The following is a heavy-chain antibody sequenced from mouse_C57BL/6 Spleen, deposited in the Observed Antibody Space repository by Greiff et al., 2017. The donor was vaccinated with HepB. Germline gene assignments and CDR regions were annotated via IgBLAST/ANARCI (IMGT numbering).Heavy chain of an antibody. J-gene: IGHJ2*01. D-gene: IGHD3-3*01. CDR3: ASGDSPDY. CDR1: GYTFTSYW. Sequence: QVQLQQPGAELVMPGASVKLSCKASGYTFTSYWMHWVKQRPGQGLEWIGEIDPSDSYTNYNQKFKGKSTLTVDKSSSTAYMQLSSLTSEDSAVYYCASGDSPDYWGQGTTLTVSS. CDR2: IDPSDSYT. V-gene: IGHV1-69*01.